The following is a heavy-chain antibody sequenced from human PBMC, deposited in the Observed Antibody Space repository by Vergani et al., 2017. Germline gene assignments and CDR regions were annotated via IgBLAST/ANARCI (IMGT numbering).Heavy chain of an antibody. V-gene: IGHV4-4*07. J-gene: IGHJ4*02. CDR3: ARVARIVGATHLYXFDY. CDR1: GGSISSYY. CDR2: IYTSGST. Sequence: QVQLQESGPGLVKPSETLSLTCTVSGGSISSYYWSWIRQPAGKGLEWIGRIYTSGSTNYNPSLKSRVTMSVDTSKNQFSLKLSSVTAADTAVYYCARVARIVGATHLYXFDYWGQGTLVTVSS. D-gene: IGHD1-26*01.